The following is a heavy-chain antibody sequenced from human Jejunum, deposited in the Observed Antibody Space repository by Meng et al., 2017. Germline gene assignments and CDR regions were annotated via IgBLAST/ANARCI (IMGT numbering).Heavy chain of an antibody. CDR1: GFPFSTYS. J-gene: IGHJ4*01. Sequence: GESLKISCAASGFPFSTYSMHWVRQAPGKGLVWVSQIKPDGNTITYADSVRGRFTISRDNAKSTLYLEINSLRAEDAAVYYCARDNDWAVWDYWGRGTLVTVSS. V-gene: IGHV3-74*01. D-gene: IGHD1-1*01. CDR2: IKPDGNTI. CDR3: ARDNDWAVWDY.